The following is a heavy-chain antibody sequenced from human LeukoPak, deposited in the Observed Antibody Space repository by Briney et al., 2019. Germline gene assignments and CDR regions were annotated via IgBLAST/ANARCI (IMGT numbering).Heavy chain of an antibody. CDR2: VKKKSNSYTT. V-gene: IGHV3-72*01. CDR1: GCTFSDHY. Sequence: GGSLTLSCAASGCTFSDHYRDWLRLAPGKGLEWIGRVKKKSNSYTTEYAASVKGRFTVSTDDPNNSLYLQMNSLKSEDTANYYCARVNAQQKFTLDSWGQGTLVTVSS. D-gene: IGHD6-13*01. CDR3: ARVNAQQKFTLDS. J-gene: IGHJ4*02.